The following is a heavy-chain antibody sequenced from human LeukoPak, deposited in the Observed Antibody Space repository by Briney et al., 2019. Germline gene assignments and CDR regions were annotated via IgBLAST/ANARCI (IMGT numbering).Heavy chain of an antibody. D-gene: IGHD3-10*01. CDR1: GDTLTELS. Sequence: ASLKVSCNVSGDTLTELSMHWVRQAPGKGLEWMACFDPEDGETIYAQKFQGRVTMTEDTSTDTAYMELSSLRSEDTAVYYCATAALEGDLLLPDYWGQGTLVTVSS. V-gene: IGHV1-24*01. CDR2: FDPEDGET. J-gene: IGHJ4*02. CDR3: ATAALEGDLLLPDY.